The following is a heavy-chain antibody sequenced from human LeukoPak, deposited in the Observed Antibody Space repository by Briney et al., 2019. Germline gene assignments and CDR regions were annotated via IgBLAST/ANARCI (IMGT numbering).Heavy chain of an antibody. Sequence: PGGSLRLSCTASGLAFSSYAMAWVRQAPGEGLEWLSYISSSSKINYADSVKGRFTTSRDNAKNSLYLQMISLREEDTAVYYCARSANAGVNDFDPWGQGTLVTVSS. J-gene: IGHJ5*02. CDR2: ISSSSKI. V-gene: IGHV3-48*02. CDR3: ARSANAGVNDFDP. CDR1: GLAFSSYA.